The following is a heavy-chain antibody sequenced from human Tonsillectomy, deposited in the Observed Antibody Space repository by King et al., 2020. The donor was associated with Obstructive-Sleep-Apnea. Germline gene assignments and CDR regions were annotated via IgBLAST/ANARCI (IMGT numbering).Heavy chain of an antibody. Sequence: VQLVESGGGVVQPGKSLRLSCAASGFSFSSKCMHWVRQALGKGLEWVAVISDDGVDIYYADSVKGQFTISRENSKNTLYLQMNSLRTEDTAVYYCAKDLTGVDWFDPWGQGTLVTVSS. D-gene: IGHD2-15*01. J-gene: IGHJ5*02. CDR2: ISDDGVDI. CDR3: AKDLTGVDWFDP. V-gene: IGHV3-30*18. CDR1: GFSFSSKC.